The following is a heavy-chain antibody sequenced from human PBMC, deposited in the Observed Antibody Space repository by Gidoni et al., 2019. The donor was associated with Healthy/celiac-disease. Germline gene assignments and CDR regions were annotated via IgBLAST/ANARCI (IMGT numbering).Heavy chain of an antibody. CDR1: GGSISSYY. D-gene: IGHD2-2*02. Sequence: QVQLQESGPGLAKPSETLSLTCTVSGGSISSYYWSWIRQPAGKGLEWIGRIYTSGSTNYNPSLKSRVTMSVDTSKNQFSLKLSSVTAADTAVYYCARDQCSSTSCYTGYYYMDVWGKGTTVTVSS. V-gene: IGHV4-4*07. CDR2: IYTSGST. J-gene: IGHJ6*03. CDR3: ARDQCSSTSCYTGYYYMDV.